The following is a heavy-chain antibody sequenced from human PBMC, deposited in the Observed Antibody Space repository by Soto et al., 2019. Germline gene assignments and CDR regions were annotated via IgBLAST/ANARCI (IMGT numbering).Heavy chain of an antibody. V-gene: IGHV3-23*01. D-gene: IGHD2-2*01. CDR2: ISYSGGST. Sequence: EVQLLESGGGLVQPGGSLRLSCAASGFTFSSYAMNWVRQAPGKGLEWVSAISYSGGSTYYADTVKGRFTISRDNSKNTLYLHMNSLRAEDTAVYYCAKDRARGFCTSSGCYGDYYYYMDVWGTGTTVTVSS. J-gene: IGHJ6*03. CDR3: AKDRARGFCTSSGCYGDYYYYMDV. CDR1: GFTFSSYA.